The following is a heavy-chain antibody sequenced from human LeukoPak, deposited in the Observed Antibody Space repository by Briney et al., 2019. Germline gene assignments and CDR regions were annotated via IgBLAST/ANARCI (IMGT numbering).Heavy chain of an antibody. CDR2: INAGDGNT. V-gene: IGHV1-3*01. Sequence: ASVKVSCKASGYTFTSYAMHWVRQAPGQRLEWMGWINAGDGNTKYSQKFQGRVTITRDTSASTAYMELSSLRSEDTAVYYCARFPLVRGVIPHFDYWGQGTLVTVSS. CDR1: GYTFTSYA. CDR3: ARFPLVRGVIPHFDY. J-gene: IGHJ4*02. D-gene: IGHD3-10*01.